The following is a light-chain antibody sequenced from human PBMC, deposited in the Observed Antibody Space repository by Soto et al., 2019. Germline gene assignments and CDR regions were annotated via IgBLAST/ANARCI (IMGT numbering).Light chain of an antibody. CDR1: SSDVGGYSY. CDR2: DVS. Sequence: QSALTQPASVSGSPGQSITISCTGTSSDVGGYSYVSWYQQHPGKAPKLMIYDVSNRPSGVSNRFSGSKSGNTASLTISGLQAEDEADYYCSSYTSSSSLWVFGTGTKLTVL. J-gene: IGLJ1*01. CDR3: SSYTSSSSLWV. V-gene: IGLV2-14*01.